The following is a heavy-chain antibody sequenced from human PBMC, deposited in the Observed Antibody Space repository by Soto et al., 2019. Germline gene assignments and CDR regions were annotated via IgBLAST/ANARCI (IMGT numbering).Heavy chain of an antibody. Sequence: ASVKACCKASGCTFTDYGMHWVRQAPGQGLEWMGWINAGNGNTKYSQKFQGRVTITRDTSASTAYMELSSLRSEDTAVYYCARGLNVYYLDYWGQGTLVTVSP. CDR3: ARGLNVYYLDY. V-gene: IGHV1-3*01. J-gene: IGHJ4*02. D-gene: IGHD3-16*01. CDR1: GCTFTDYG. CDR2: INAGNGNT.